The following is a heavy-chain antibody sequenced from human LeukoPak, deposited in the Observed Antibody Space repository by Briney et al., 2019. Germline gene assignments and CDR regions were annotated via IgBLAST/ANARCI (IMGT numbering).Heavy chain of an antibody. CDR1: GYTFSNSD. CDR2: MSPNSGNT. D-gene: IGHD2-8*01. J-gene: IGHJ6*03. Sequence: ASVNVSCKASGYTFSNSDINWVRQATGQGLEWMGWMSPNSGNTGYAREFQGRVTISMNTSINTAYMELSSLGSEDTAVYYCARGLVYYMDVWGKGTTVTVSS. CDR3: ARGLVYYMDV. V-gene: IGHV1-8*03.